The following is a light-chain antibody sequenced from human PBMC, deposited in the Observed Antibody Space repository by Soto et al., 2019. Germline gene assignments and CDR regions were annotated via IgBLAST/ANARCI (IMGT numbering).Light chain of an antibody. CDR3: LQDYNYPRT. J-gene: IGKJ1*01. CDR1: QGIRND. Sequence: AIQMTQSPSSLSASVGDRVTISCRASQGIRNDLGWYQQRPGKAPKLLIYTASTLQSGVPSRFSGSGSGTDFTLTISSLQPEDFATYYCLQDYNYPRTFGQGTKVDIK. CDR2: TAS. V-gene: IGKV1-6*01.